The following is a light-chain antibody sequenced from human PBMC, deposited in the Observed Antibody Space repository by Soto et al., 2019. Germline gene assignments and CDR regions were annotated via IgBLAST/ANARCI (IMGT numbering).Light chain of an antibody. Sequence: EIVLTQSPGTLSLSPGERATLSCRASQSVSSSYLAWYQQKPGQAPRLLIYGASSSATGIPDRLSGSGSGTDFTLTISRLEPEDFAVYYCQQYGSSPLYTFGQGTKLEIK. V-gene: IGKV3-20*01. J-gene: IGKJ2*01. CDR3: QQYGSSPLYT. CDR1: QSVSSSY. CDR2: GAS.